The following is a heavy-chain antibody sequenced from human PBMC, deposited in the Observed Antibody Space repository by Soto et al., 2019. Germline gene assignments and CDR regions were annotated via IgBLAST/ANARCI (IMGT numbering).Heavy chain of an antibody. CDR3: SHRERSGYLNY. CDR1: GFSLSTSGLA. CDR2: IYWDDDK. D-gene: IGHD3-22*01. Sequence: SGPTLVNPTQTLTLTCTFSGFSLSTSGLAVAWIRQPPGKALECLALIYWDDDKRYSPSLQSRLTITKGTSKNQVVLAMTNMDPVDTATYYCSHRERSGYLNYWGQGTLVTVSS. J-gene: IGHJ4*02. V-gene: IGHV2-5*02.